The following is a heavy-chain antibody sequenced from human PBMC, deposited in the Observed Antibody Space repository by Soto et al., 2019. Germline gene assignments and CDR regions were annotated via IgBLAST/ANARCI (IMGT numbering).Heavy chain of an antibody. V-gene: IGHV3-21*01. CDR2: ISSSSSYI. CDR3: ARGESYYDSSGYYPFDY. Sequence: GGSLRLSCAASGFTFSSYSMNWVRQAPGKGLEWVSSISSSSSYIYYTDSLKGRFTISRDNAKNSLYLQMNSLRAEDTAVYYCARGESYYDSSGYYPFDYWGQGTLVTVSS. CDR1: GFTFSSYS. D-gene: IGHD3-22*01. J-gene: IGHJ4*02.